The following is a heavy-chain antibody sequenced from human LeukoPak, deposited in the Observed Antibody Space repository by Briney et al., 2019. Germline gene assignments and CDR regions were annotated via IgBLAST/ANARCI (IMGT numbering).Heavy chain of an antibody. CDR1: GFTFSTYA. CDR2: ISGDTGST. V-gene: IGHV3-23*01. CDR3: AKRDYYDSSGFSPLFQH. Sequence: GGSLRLSCAASGFTFSTYAMSWVRQAPGMGLEFVSAISGDTGSTFYADSVKGRFTVSRDNSQNTLYLQLNSLRAEDTAVYYCAKRDYYDSSGFSPLFQHWGQGTLVTVSS. D-gene: IGHD3-22*01. J-gene: IGHJ1*01.